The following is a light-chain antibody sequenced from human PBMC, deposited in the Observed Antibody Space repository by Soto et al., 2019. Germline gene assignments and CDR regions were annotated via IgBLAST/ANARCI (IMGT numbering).Light chain of an antibody. CDR1: QSVGNY. CDR3: QQRGNWPPLT. Sequence: EIVLTQSPATLSLSPGERATLSCRASQSVGNYLAWYQQKPGQAPRLLIYDASKRAPGVPARFSGSGSGTEFTITIISLEPEDFVVSHCQQRGNWPPLTFGPGSKVDIK. CDR2: DAS. J-gene: IGKJ3*01. V-gene: IGKV3-11*01.